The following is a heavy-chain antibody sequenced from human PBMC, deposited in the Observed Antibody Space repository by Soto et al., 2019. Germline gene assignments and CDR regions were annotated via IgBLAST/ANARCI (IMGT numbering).Heavy chain of an antibody. CDR1: GFTFSSYA. Sequence: QVQLVESGGGVVQPGRSLRLSCAASGFTFSSYAMHWVRQAPGKGLEWVAVISYDGSNKYYADSVKGRFTISRDNSQNTLYLQMNSLRAEDTAVYYCARVPLSVTYYYYGMDVWGQGTTVTVSS. J-gene: IGHJ6*02. D-gene: IGHD3-16*02. CDR2: ISYDGSNK. V-gene: IGHV3-30-3*01. CDR3: ARVPLSVTYYYYGMDV.